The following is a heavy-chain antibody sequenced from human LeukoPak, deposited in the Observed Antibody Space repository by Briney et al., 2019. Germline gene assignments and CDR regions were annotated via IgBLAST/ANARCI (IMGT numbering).Heavy chain of an antibody. V-gene: IGHV3-30-3*01. Sequence: GGSLRLSCAASGFTFSSYAMHWVRQAPGKGLEWVAVISYDGSNKYYADSVKGRFTISRDNSKNTLYLQMNSLIAEDTAVYYCARDLQQAYYYDSSGPQNDIWGQGTMVTVSS. CDR3: ARDLQQAYYYDSSGPQNDI. D-gene: IGHD3-22*01. J-gene: IGHJ3*02. CDR2: ISYDGSNK. CDR1: GFTFSSYA.